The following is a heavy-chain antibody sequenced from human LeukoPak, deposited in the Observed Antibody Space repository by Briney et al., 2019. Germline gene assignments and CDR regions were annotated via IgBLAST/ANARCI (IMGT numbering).Heavy chain of an antibody. D-gene: IGHD6-13*01. J-gene: IGHJ5*02. Sequence: PSETLSLTCAVYDGSFSGYYWSWIRQPPGKGLEWIGEINHSGSTNYNPSLKSRVTISVDTSKNQFSLKLSSVTAADTAVYYCARLLSSWYQVGRNWFDPWGQGTLSPSPQ. CDR1: DGSFSGYY. CDR3: ARLLSSWYQVGRNWFDP. CDR2: INHSGST. V-gene: IGHV4-34*01.